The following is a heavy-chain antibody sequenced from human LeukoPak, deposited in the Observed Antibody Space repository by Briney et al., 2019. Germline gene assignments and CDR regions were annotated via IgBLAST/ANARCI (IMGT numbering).Heavy chain of an antibody. CDR2: ISYDGSNK. V-gene: IGHV3-30*04. Sequence: GGSLRLSCAASGFTFSSYAMHWVRQAPGKGLEWVAVISYDGSNKYYADSVKGRFTISRDNSKNTLYLQMNSLRAEDTAVYYCAKAYGPLYYFDYWGQGTLVTVSS. CDR1: GFTFSSYA. D-gene: IGHD4-17*01. CDR3: AKAYGPLYYFDY. J-gene: IGHJ4*02.